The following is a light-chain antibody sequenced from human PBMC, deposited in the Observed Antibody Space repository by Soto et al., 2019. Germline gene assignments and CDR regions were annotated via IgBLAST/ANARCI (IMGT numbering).Light chain of an antibody. CDR2: KAS. J-gene: IGKJ2*03. V-gene: IGKV1-5*03. CDR1: QRINSW. Sequence: DIQMTQFPSTLSASVGDRVNITCRASQRINSWLAWYQQKPGKAPNLLIYKASNLQSGVTSRFSGRGSGTELDLTTTSHQSDDDPTYSCQEYDSYPYSFGQGTKLEIK. CDR3: QEYDSYPYS.